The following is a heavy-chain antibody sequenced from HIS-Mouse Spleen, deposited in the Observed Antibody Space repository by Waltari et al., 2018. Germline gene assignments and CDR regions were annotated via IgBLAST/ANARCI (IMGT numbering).Heavy chain of an antibody. CDR3: ARSGFVAAAGTIDY. CDR2: TYYRSKWYN. J-gene: IGHJ4*02. D-gene: IGHD6-13*01. CDR1: GDSVSSNSSA. Sequence: QVQLQQSGPGLVKPSQTLSLTCAISGDSVSSNSSAWNWIRQSPSRGLGWLGRTYYRSKWYNDYAVSVKSRITINPDTSKNQFSLQLNSVTPEDTAVYYCARSGFVAAAGTIDYWGQGTLVTVSS. V-gene: IGHV6-1*01.